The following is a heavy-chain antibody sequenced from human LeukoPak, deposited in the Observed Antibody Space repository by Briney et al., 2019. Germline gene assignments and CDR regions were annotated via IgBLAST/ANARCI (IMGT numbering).Heavy chain of an antibody. CDR2: TSNDGNNK. V-gene: IGHV3-30-3*01. CDR1: GFTFSSSA. Sequence: GGSLRLSCAASGFTFSSSAMHWVRQAPGKGLEWVAVTSNDGNNKYYADSVKGRFTISRDNSKNTLYLQMNSMRVEDTAVYYCARRMTDGYSYTNGYFDYWGQGTLVTVSS. J-gene: IGHJ4*02. CDR3: ARRMTDGYSYTNGYFDY. D-gene: IGHD5-18*01.